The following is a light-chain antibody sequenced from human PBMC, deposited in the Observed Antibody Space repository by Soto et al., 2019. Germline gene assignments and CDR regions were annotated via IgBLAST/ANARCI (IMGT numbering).Light chain of an antibody. CDR2: ETS. Sequence: DLQMTQSPSSLSASVGDRVTITCRASQSLSSRLTWYQQKPGEAPKLLIYETSSLQSGVPSRFSGSGSETDFTLTINSLQPEDFATYYYQQSFSPPYTFGQGTKLEIK. J-gene: IGKJ2*01. CDR3: QQSFSPPYT. CDR1: QSLSSR. V-gene: IGKV1-39*01.